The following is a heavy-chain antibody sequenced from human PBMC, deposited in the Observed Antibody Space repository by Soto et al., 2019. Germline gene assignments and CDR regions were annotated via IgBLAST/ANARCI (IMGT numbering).Heavy chain of an antibody. J-gene: IGHJ6*02. D-gene: IGHD3-16*01. CDR3: ARVGGLSDLYYYGMDV. CDR2: INPSGGST. CDR1: GYTFTSYY. V-gene: IGHV1-46*01. Sequence: GASAKVSCKASGYTFTSYYMHWVRQAPGQGLEWMGIINPSGGSTSYAQKFQGRVTMTRDTSTSTVYMELSSLRSEDTAVYYCARVGGLSDLYYYGMDVWGQGTTVTVSS.